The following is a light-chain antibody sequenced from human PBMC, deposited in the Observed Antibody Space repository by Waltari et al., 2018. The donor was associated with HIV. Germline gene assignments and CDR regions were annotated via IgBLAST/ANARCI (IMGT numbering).Light chain of an antibody. J-gene: IGKJ2*01. V-gene: IGKV1-5*03. Sequence: DIQMTQSPYTLSASVGDRVTITCRASQSISTWLAWYQQKPGEAPKLLISKASTLETGGPSRFSGSGSGTEFTLTISSLQPDDFATYYCQHYNIYPYTFGQGTKLEVK. CDR2: KAS. CDR3: QHYNIYPYT. CDR1: QSISTW.